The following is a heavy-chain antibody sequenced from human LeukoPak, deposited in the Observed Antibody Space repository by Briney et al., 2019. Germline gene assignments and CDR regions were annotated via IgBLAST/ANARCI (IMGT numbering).Heavy chain of an antibody. CDR2: IIPIFGTA. Sequence: ASVKVSCKASGGTFSSYAISWVRQAPGQGLEWMGGIIPIFGTANYAQKFQVRVTITADESTGTAYMELSSLRSEDTAVYYCARGPLLGGVADYFDYWGQGTLVTVSS. J-gene: IGHJ4*02. CDR3: ARGPLLGGVADYFDY. CDR1: GGTFSSYA. V-gene: IGHV1-69*13. D-gene: IGHD2-8*02.